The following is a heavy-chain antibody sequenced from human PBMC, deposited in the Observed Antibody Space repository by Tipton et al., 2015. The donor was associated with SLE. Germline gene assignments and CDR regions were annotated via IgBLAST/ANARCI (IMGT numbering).Heavy chain of an antibody. D-gene: IGHD7-27*01. Sequence: QSGAEVKKPGASVKVSCKASGYTFVSYDINWVRQAPGQGLEWMGWMNPDTGQTGYAQKFQGRVTMTRDTSISTAYMELSSLRSDDTAVYYCARSGDLDFWGQGTQVTVSS. CDR3: ARSGDLDF. J-gene: IGHJ4*02. V-gene: IGHV1-8*01. CDR1: GYTFVSYD. CDR2: MNPDTGQT.